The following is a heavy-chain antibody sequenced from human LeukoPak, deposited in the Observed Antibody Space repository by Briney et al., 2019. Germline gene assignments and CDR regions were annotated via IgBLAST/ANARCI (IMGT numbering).Heavy chain of an antibody. CDR3: ARGPPTSRSGAHFDY. J-gene: IGHJ4*02. D-gene: IGHD5-12*01. Sequence: GGSLRLSCAASGFTFNNYAMSWVRQAPGKGLEWVSSISGGGANTYYADSVKGRFIISRDDSKNTLYVEMNSLRLDDTAIYYCARGPPTSRSGAHFDYWGQGSLVTVSP. V-gene: IGHV3-23*01. CDR2: ISGGGANT. CDR1: GFTFNNYA.